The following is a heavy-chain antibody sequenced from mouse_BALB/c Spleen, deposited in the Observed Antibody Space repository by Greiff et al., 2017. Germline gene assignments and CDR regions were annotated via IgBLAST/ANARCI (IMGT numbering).Heavy chain of an antibody. V-gene: IGHV1S135*01. Sequence: VQLKESGPELMKPGASVKISCKASGYSFTSYYMHWVKQSHGKSLEWIGYIDPFNGGTSYNQKFKGKATLTVDKSSSTAYMHLSSLTSEDSAVYYCAIYYGSSYDGYFDVWGAGTTVTVSS. CDR2: IDPFNGGT. CDR1: GYSFTSYY. J-gene: IGHJ1*01. CDR3: AIYYGSSYDGYFDV. D-gene: IGHD1-1*01.